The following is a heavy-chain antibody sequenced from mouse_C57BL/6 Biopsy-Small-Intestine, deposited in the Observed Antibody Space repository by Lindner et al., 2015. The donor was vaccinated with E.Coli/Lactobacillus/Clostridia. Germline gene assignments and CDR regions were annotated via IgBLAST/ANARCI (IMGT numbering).Heavy chain of an antibody. V-gene: IGHV1-63*01. CDR1: GYTFTNYW. CDR3: ARRYYSGSSHFDY. CDR2: VYPGGVYT. Sequence: VQLQESGAELVRPGTSVKMSCKASGYTFTNYWIGWAKQRPGHGLEWIGDVYPGGVYTNYNAYFKGKATLTADKSSSTAYMQFSSLTSEDSAIYYCARRYYSGSSHFDYWGQGTTLTVSS. J-gene: IGHJ2*01. D-gene: IGHD1-1*01.